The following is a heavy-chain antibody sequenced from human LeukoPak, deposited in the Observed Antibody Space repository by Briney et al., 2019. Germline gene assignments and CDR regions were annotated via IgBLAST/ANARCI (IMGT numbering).Heavy chain of an antibody. J-gene: IGHJ4*02. D-gene: IGHD6-6*01. CDR1: GFTFSNYW. Sequence: GGPLRLSCAASGFTFSNYWMTWVRQAPGKGLEWVANINQDGSVKYYVDSVKGRFTISRDNAKNSVYLHMDSPRVEDTAVYICARIGYSSSSFDYWGQGTLVTVSS. CDR2: INQDGSVK. CDR3: ARIGYSSSSFDY. V-gene: IGHV3-7*01.